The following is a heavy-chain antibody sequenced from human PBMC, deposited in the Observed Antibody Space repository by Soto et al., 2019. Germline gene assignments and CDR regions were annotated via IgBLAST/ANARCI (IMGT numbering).Heavy chain of an antibody. CDR2: IRQDGSEK. Sequence: EVQLVESGGDLVQPGGSLRLSCAVSGFTFTSYWMSWVRQAPGKGLEWVANIRQDGSEKNYVDSVKGRFTISRDNAKNSLYLQMNSLRDEDTAVYYCARDGGGSSVVGGYWGQGTLVTVSS. D-gene: IGHD3-16*01. CDR3: ARDGGGSSVVGGY. CDR1: GFTFTSYW. V-gene: IGHV3-7*04. J-gene: IGHJ4*02.